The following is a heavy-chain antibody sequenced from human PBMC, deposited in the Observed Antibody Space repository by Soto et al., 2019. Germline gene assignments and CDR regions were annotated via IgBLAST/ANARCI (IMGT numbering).Heavy chain of an antibody. CDR3: ARSTAGIAARGIDY. Sequence: SETLSLTCTVSGGSVSSGSYYWSWIRQPPGKGLEWIGYIYYSGSTNYNPSLKSRVTISVDTSKNQFSLKLSSATAADTAVYYCARSTAGIAARGIDYWGQGTLVTVSS. V-gene: IGHV4-61*01. CDR2: IYYSGST. CDR1: GGSVSSGSYY. D-gene: IGHD6-13*01. J-gene: IGHJ4*02.